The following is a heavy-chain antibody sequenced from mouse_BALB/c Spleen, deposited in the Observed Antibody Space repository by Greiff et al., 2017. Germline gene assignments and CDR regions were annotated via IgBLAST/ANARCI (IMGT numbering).Heavy chain of an antibody. V-gene: IGHV1S126*01. CDR3: ARGYYGSRGAMDY. CDR1: GYTFTSYW. Sequence: VQLQQPGAELVKPGASVKISCKASGYTFTSYWMNWVKQRPGQGLEWIGEIDPSDSYTNNNQKFKDKATLTVDKSSSTAYMQLSSLTSEDSAVYYCARGYYGSRGAMDYWGQGTSVTVSS. CDR2: IDPSDSYT. D-gene: IGHD1-1*01. J-gene: IGHJ4*01.